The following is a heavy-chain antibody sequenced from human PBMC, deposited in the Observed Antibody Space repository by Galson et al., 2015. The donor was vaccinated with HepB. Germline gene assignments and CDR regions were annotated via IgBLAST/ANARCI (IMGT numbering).Heavy chain of an antibody. CDR3: ARGSYARDGPGA. Sequence: SLRLSCAATGLTFSSYNMNWVRQAPGKGLEWISFISPTSTTIHYADSVKGRFTISRDNAKNSLFLQMNSLRAEDTAVYYCARGSYARDGPGAWGQGTPVT. V-gene: IGHV3-48*01. J-gene: IGHJ5*02. D-gene: IGHD2-2*01. CDR1: GLTFSSYN. CDR2: ISPTSTTI.